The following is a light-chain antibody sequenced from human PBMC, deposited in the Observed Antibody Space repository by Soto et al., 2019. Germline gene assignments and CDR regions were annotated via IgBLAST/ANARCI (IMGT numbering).Light chain of an antibody. CDR1: SNDVGAYNF. Sequence: QSALTQPASMSGSPGQSITISCAGTSNDVGAYNFVSWYQHHPGQAPKLLIYEVSNRPSGVSNRFSGSKSGNTASLTISGLQAEDEADYYCSSYTSSSTFWVFGGGTKLTVL. J-gene: IGLJ3*02. CDR2: EVS. V-gene: IGLV2-14*01. CDR3: SSYTSSSTFWV.